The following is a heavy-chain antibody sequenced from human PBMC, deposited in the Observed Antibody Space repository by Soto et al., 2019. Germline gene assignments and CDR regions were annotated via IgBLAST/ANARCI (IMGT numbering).Heavy chain of an antibody. J-gene: IGHJ4*02. V-gene: IGHV3-48*03. Sequence: EVQLVESGGGLVQPGGSLRLSCEASGFTFSRDEMNWVRQAPGKGLEWIAYMQNHGYSTHYADSVKGRFTISRDNAKNTLYLQMSSLTAEDTAIYYCARGYDAGCHFGYWGQGVLVTVSS. CDR3: ARGYDAGCHFGY. D-gene: IGHD1-20*01. CDR2: MQNHGYST. CDR1: GFTFSRDE.